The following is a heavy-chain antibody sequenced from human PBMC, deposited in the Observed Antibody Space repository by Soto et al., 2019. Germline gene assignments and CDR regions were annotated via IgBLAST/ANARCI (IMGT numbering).Heavy chain of an antibody. Sequence: QVQLQESGPGLVKPSETLSLTCTVSGGSISSYYWSWIRQPPGKGLEWIGYIYYSGSTNYNPSLKSRVTVSVDTSKTQCSLKLSSVTAADTAVYYCARADVDTASFDIWGQGTMVTVSS. J-gene: IGHJ3*02. CDR2: IYYSGST. CDR1: GGSISSYY. D-gene: IGHD5-18*01. CDR3: ARADVDTASFDI. V-gene: IGHV4-59*01.